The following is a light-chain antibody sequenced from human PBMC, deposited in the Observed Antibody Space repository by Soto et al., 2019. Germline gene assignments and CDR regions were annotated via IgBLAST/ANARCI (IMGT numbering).Light chain of an antibody. CDR1: QSVSSSY. CDR2: GAS. Sequence: EIVLTQSPCTLSLSPGERATLSCRASQSVSSSYLAWYQQKPGQAPRLLIYGASSTATGIPDRFSGSGSGTEFTLTISRLEPEDYAVYYCQQYGSSPGTFGQGTQLEIK. V-gene: IGKV3-20*01. CDR3: QQYGSSPGT. J-gene: IGKJ5*01.